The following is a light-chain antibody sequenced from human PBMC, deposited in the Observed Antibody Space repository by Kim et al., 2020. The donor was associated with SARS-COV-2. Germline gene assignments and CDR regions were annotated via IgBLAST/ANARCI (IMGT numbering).Light chain of an antibody. CDR3: AAWDDSFWV. Sequence: PGQRVTISCSGSSSNIGSNYVYWYQQLPGPAPKLLIYRNNQRPSGVPDRFSGSKSGTSASLAISGLRSEDEADYYCAAWDDSFWVFGGGTQLTVL. CDR2: RNN. V-gene: IGLV1-47*01. CDR1: SSNIGSNY. J-gene: IGLJ3*02.